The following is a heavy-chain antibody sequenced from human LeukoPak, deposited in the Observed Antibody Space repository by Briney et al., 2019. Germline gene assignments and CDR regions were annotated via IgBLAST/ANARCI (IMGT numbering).Heavy chain of an antibody. Sequence: PGGSLRLSCAASGFTFSSYAMSWVRQAPGKGLEWVSAISGSGGSTYYADSVKGRSTISRDNSKSTLYLQMNSLRAEDTAVYYCAKDRRSRVTMIVVVIGFGDYWGQGTLVTVSS. CDR2: ISGSGGST. V-gene: IGHV3-23*01. CDR1: GFTFSSYA. CDR3: AKDRRSRVTMIVVVIGFGDY. J-gene: IGHJ4*02. D-gene: IGHD3-22*01.